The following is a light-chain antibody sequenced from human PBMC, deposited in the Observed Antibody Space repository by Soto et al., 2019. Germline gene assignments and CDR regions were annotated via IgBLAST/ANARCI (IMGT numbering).Light chain of an antibody. CDR2: DAS. V-gene: IGKV3-20*01. CDR3: QQYGSSPLT. J-gene: IGKJ4*01. CDR1: QSVRSNY. Sequence: EIVLTQSPDTLSLSPGERATLSCRASQSVRSNYLAWYQQKPGQAPRFLIYDASSRATGIPDRFSVSGSGTDFTLTISRLEPEDFAVYYCQQYGSSPLTFGGGTKVEIK.